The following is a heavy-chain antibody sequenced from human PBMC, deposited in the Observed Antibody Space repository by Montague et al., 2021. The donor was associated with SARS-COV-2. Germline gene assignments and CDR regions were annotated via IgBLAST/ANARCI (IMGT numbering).Heavy chain of an antibody. V-gene: IGHV3-23*03. D-gene: IGHD1-14*01. CDR2: IYGGGTYI. Sequence: SLRLSCAVSGFTFSNYAMSWVRQAPGKGLEWVSFIYGGGTYIYYXDSVKGRFTISRDDSENALYLQMSGLRAEDTAVYYCARGPVSDAFDVWGQGTMVTVSS. CDR1: GFTFSNYA. CDR3: ARGPVSDAFDV. J-gene: IGHJ3*01.